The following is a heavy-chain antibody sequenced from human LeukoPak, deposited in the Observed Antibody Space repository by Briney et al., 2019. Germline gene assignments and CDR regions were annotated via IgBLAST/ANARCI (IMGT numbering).Heavy chain of an antibody. Sequence: PSETLSLTCTVSGGSINSYYWSWIRQPPGKGLEWIGYIYYSGSTNYNPSLKSRVTISVDTSKNQFSLKLSSVTAADTAVYYCARGPRIVGATRFDPWGQGTLVTVSS. V-gene: IGHV4-59*01. CDR3: ARGPRIVGATRFDP. J-gene: IGHJ5*02. D-gene: IGHD1-26*01. CDR1: GGSINSYY. CDR2: IYYSGST.